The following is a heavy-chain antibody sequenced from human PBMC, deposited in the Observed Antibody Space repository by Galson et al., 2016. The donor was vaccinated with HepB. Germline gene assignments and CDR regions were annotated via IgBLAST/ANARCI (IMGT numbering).Heavy chain of an antibody. D-gene: IGHD5-24*01. V-gene: IGHV3-74*01. CDR2: IKSDESWK. J-gene: IGHJ4*02. Sequence: SLRLSCAASGFTFSSYWMHWVRQAPGKGLVWVSRIKSDESWKNYADSVKGRFTSSRDNAKNTLYLQMNSLRAEDTAVYYCARDGDAYNFDYWGQGTLVTVSS. CDR3: ARDGDAYNFDY. CDR1: GFTFSSYW.